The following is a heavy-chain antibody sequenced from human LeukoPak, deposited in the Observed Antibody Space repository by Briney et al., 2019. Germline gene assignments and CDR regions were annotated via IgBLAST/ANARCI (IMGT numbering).Heavy chain of an antibody. D-gene: IGHD3-16*01. CDR2: TYYRSKWYN. J-gene: IGHJ3*02. CDR3: AREVARPTLPDTFDI. Sequence: SQTLSLTCAISGDSVSSNSAAWNWIRQSPSRGLEWLGRTYYRSKWYNDYAVSVKSRITINPDTPKNQFSLQLNSVTPEDTAVYYCAREVARPTLPDTFDIWGQGTMVTVSS. V-gene: IGHV6-1*01. CDR1: GDSVSSNSAA.